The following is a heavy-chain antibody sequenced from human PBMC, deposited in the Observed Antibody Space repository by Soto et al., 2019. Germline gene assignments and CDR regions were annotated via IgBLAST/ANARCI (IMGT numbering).Heavy chain of an antibody. J-gene: IGHJ4*02. Sequence: GGSLRLSCAASGFTFSSYWMSWVRQAPGKGLEWVSTISGSVSGSGGSTFYADFVKGRFTISRDNSNKTLYLQMDSLRAEDTAVYYCARDLPLTGYHSHFDYWGQGTLVTVSS. CDR1: GFTFSSYW. CDR3: ARDLPLTGYHSHFDY. V-gene: IGHV3-23*01. CDR2: ISGSVSGSGGST. D-gene: IGHD3-9*01.